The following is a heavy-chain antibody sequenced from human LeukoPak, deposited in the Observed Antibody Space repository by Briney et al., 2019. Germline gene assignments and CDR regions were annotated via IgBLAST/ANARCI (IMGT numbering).Heavy chain of an antibody. CDR3: TSGIRGPTDY. CDR2: IKSKTDGGTT. V-gene: IGHV3-15*01. J-gene: IGHJ4*02. Sequence: GGSLRLSCAASGFTFINAWMSWVRQAPGKGLEWVGRIKSKTDGGTTDYAAPVKGRFTIPRDDPENTLYLQMNSLKTEDTAVYYCTSGIRGPTDYWGQGTLVTVSS. CDR1: GFTFINAW. D-gene: IGHD2-21*01.